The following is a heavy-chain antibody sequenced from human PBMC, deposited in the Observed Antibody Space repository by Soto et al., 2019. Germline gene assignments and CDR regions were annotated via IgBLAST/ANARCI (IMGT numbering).Heavy chain of an antibody. J-gene: IGHJ6*02. CDR3: ARGGMYSSSWFYYYYGMDV. Sequence: QVQLVQSGAEVKKPGASVKVSCKASGYTFTSYAMHWVRQAPGQRLEWMGWINAGNGNTKYSQKFQGRVTITRDTSASTAYMELSSLRSEDTAVYYCARGGMYSSSWFYYYYGMDVWGQGTTVTVSS. D-gene: IGHD6-13*01. V-gene: IGHV1-3*01. CDR2: INAGNGNT. CDR1: GYTFTSYA.